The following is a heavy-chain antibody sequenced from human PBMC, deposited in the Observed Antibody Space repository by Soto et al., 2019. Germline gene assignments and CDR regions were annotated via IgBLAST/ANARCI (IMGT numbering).Heavy chain of an antibody. J-gene: IGHJ4*02. CDR3: ARGLLGFGSPYYFDY. D-gene: IGHD2-15*01. V-gene: IGHV1-46*01. CDR2: INPSGGST. CDR1: GYIFTRYY. Sequence: GASVKVSCKASGYIFTRYYMHWVRQAPGQGLEWMGIINPSGGSTSYTQKFQGRVTMTRDTSTSTVYTDLSSLRSEDTAVYYCARGLLGFGSPYYFDYWGQGTLVTVSS.